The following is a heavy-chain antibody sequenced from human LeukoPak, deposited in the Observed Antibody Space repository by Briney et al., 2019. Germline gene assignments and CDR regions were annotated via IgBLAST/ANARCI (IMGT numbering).Heavy chain of an antibody. Sequence: SETLSLTCAVYGGSFSGYYWSWIRQPLGKGLEWIGEINHSGSTNYNPSLKSRVTISVDTPKNQFSLKLSSVTAADTAVYYCARDLTTVTMNWFDPWGQGTLVTVSS. CDR2: INHSGST. V-gene: IGHV4-34*01. CDR1: GGSFSGYY. CDR3: ARDLTTVTMNWFDP. J-gene: IGHJ5*02. D-gene: IGHD4-17*01.